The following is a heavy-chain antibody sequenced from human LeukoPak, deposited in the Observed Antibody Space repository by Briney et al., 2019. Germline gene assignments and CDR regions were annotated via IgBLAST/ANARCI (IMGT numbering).Heavy chain of an antibody. D-gene: IGHD3-10*01. J-gene: IGHJ6*02. CDR1: GYSFTSYW. V-gene: IGHV5-51*01. Sequence: GESLKISCKGSGYSFTSYWIGWVRQMPGKGLEWMGIIYPGDSDTRYSPSFQGQVTISADKSISTAYLQWSSLKASDTAMYYCARYMVRGVIGSYYYGMDVWGQGTTVTVSS. CDR2: IYPGDSDT. CDR3: ARYMVRGVIGSYYYGMDV.